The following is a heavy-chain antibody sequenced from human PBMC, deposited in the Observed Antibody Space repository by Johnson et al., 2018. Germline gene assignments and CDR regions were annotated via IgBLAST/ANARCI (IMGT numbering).Heavy chain of an antibody. CDR3: ARAGQLWGEDGMDG. CDR1: GFTFRSYA. CDR2: IWSDGSAK. Sequence: VQLEESGGGVVQPGKSLRLSCAASGFTFRSYAMHWVRRAPGKGLEWVAVIWSDGSAKHYRDSVKGRVTIFREKGENSVSLQMNSLRAGDTAVYYCARAGQLWGEDGMDGWGQGTTVIVSS. D-gene: IGHD5-18*01. V-gene: IGHV3-33*01. J-gene: IGHJ6*02.